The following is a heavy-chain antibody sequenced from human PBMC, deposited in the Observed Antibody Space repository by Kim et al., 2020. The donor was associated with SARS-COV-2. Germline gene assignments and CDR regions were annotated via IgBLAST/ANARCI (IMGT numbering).Heavy chain of an antibody. V-gene: IGHV1-8*01. Sequence: ASVKVSCKASGYTLSSYDICWVRQATGQGLEWMGWMNPNSGNTGYAQKFQGRVTMSTDTSINTAYMELSSLTSEDAAVYFCGRGPILSWGISTAPLGMDV. CDR2: MNPNSGNT. J-gene: IGHJ6*01. CDR3: GRGPILSWGISTAPLGMDV. D-gene: IGHD2-21*01. CDR1: GYTLSSYD.